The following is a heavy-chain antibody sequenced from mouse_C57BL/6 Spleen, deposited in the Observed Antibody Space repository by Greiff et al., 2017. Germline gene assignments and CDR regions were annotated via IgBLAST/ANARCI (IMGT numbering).Heavy chain of an antibody. CDR1: GYTFTSYW. J-gene: IGHJ1*03. V-gene: IGHV1-64*01. CDR3: ARSSGYFDV. Sequence: QVQLQQPGAELVKPGASVKLSCKASGYTFTSYWMHWVKQRPGQGLEWIGMIHPNSGSTNYNEKFKSKATLAVDKSSSTAYMQLRSPTSADSAVYYCARSSGYFDVWGTGTTVTVSS. CDR2: IHPNSGST.